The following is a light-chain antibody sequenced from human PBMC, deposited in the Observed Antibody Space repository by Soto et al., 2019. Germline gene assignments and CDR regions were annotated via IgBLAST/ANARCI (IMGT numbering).Light chain of an antibody. CDR3: SSYTSSSTLV. CDR2: EVS. CDR1: SSDVGSYNR. J-gene: IGLJ2*01. Sequence: SALTQPPSVCGSPGQSVTISCTGTSSDVGSYNRVSWYQQPPGTAPKLMIHEVSNRPSGVPDRFSGSKSGNTASLTISGLQAEDEADYYCSSYTSSSTLVFGGGTKLTVL. V-gene: IGLV2-18*02.